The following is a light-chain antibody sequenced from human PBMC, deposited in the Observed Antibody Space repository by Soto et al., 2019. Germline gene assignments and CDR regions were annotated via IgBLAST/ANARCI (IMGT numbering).Light chain of an antibody. J-gene: IGKJ1*01. Sequence: ELVLTQSPATLSVSPGERATLSCRASQGVGSTLAWYQQEPGRAPRLLIYDASTRATGIPDRFSGSGSETDFTLTISRLEPEDFAVYFCQQYGSSPPTFGQGTKV. CDR1: QGVGST. CDR3: QQYGSSPPT. V-gene: IGKV3-20*01. CDR2: DAS.